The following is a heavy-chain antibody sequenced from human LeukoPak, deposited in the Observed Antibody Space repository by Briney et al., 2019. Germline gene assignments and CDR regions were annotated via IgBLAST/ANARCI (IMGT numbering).Heavy chain of an antibody. V-gene: IGHV3-11*01. CDR3: ARDTPYYYDSSGYHDY. CDR1: GFTFSDCY. Sequence: GSLRLSCAASGFTFSDCYMSWIRQAPGKGLEWVSYISSSGSTIYYADSVKGRFTISRDNAKNSLYLQMNSLRAEDTAVYYCARDTPYYYDSSGYHDYWGQGTLVTVSS. CDR2: ISSSGSTI. D-gene: IGHD3-22*01. J-gene: IGHJ4*02.